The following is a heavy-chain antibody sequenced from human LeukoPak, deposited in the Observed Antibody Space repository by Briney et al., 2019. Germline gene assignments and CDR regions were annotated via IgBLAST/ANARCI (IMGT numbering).Heavy chain of an antibody. CDR2: IYYSGST. V-gene: IGHV4-59*01. Sequence: SETLSLTCTVSGGSISTFYWSWIRQSPGKGLEWIGYIYYSGSTNYNPSLKSRVTISVDTSKNQFSLKLSSVTAADTAVYYCARAPGSYDSSGFLYWYFDLWGRGTLVTVSS. CDR1: GGSISTFY. D-gene: IGHD3-22*01. CDR3: ARAPGSYDSSGFLYWYFDL. J-gene: IGHJ2*01.